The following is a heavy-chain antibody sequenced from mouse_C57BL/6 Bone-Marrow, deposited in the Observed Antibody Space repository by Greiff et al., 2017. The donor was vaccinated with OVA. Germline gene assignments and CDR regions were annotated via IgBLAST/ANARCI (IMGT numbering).Heavy chain of an antibody. J-gene: IGHJ2*01. CDR2: IDPSDSYT. CDR3: ARSELLDY. Sequence: VQLQQPGAELVMPGASVKLSCKASGYTFTSYWMHWVKQRPGQGLEWIGEIDPSDSYTNSNQKFKGKSTLTVDKSSSTAYMQLSSLTSEDSAVYYCARSELLDYWGQGTTLTVSS. CDR1: GYTFTSYW. V-gene: IGHV1-69*01.